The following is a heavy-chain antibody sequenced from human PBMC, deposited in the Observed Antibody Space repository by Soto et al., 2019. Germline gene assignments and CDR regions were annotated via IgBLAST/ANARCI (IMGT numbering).Heavy chain of an antibody. CDR2: ISRSGDTT. Sequence: GSLRLSCAASGFTFSSYAMSWVRQAPGKGLEWVSTISRSGDTTYYADSVKGRFTISRDNSKNTLYLQMNSLRAEDTAVYYCANILPFKLPYGMDVWGQGTTVTVSS. D-gene: IGHD1-26*01. CDR3: ANILPFKLPYGMDV. V-gene: IGHV3-23*01. J-gene: IGHJ6*02. CDR1: GFTFSSYA.